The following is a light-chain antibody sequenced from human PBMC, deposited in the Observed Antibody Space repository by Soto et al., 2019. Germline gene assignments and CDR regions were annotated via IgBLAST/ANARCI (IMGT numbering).Light chain of an antibody. CDR3: QQYGSSGT. V-gene: IGKV3-20*01. CDR2: GAS. J-gene: IGKJ1*01. CDR1: QSVSNNY. Sequence: EILLTQSPGTLSRSPGERATLSCRASQSVSNNYLAWYQQKPRQAPRLLIYGASNRATGIPDRLSGSGSGTEFPLTISRMEPEDFAVYYCQQYGSSGTFGHGTKVDI.